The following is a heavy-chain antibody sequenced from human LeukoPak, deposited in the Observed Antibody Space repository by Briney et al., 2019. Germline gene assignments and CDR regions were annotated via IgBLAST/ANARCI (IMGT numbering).Heavy chain of an antibody. CDR1: GFTFSDYY. Sequence: GGSLRLSCAASGFTFSDYYMSWIRQAPGKGLEWISYISNSGSNIYYADSVKGRFTISRDNAKNSLYLQMNSLRAEDTAVYYCARGDSCSGGSCYNHEKGGYWGQGTLVTVSS. CDR2: ISNSGSNI. V-gene: IGHV3-11*04. CDR3: ARGDSCSGGSCYNHEKGGY. J-gene: IGHJ4*02. D-gene: IGHD2-15*01.